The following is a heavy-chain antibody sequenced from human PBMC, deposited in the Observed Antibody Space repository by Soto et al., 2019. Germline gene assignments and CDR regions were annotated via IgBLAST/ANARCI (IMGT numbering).Heavy chain of an antibody. V-gene: IGHV3-23*01. CDR3: AKDNRWLVPTYFDY. D-gene: IGHD6-19*01. J-gene: IGHJ4*02. CDR1: GFTFSSYA. CDR2: ISGNGGRT. Sequence: EVQLLESGGGLVQPGGSLRLSCAASGFTFSSYAMNWVRQAPGKGLEWVSVISGNGGRTDYADSVEGRFTISRDNFKNTLYLQMNSLRVEDTAVYYCAKDNRWLVPTYFDYWGQGTLVTVSS.